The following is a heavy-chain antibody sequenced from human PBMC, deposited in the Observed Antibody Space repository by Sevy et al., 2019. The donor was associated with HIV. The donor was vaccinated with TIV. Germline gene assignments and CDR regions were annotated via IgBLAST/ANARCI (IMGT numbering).Heavy chain of an antibody. D-gene: IGHD3-16*02. CDR1: GFSFSRSH. CDR3: AREGVLTGGSIVSYGMDV. V-gene: IGHV3-30-3*01. Sequence: GGSLRLSCAASGFSFSRSHMHWVRQAPGKGLEWVAVMSYNGNKKYNGDSVKGRFTISRDDSKNTLYLQMNSLRSEDTAVFYCAREGVLTGGSIVSYGMDVWGQGTTVTVSS. CDR2: MSYNGNKK. J-gene: IGHJ6*02.